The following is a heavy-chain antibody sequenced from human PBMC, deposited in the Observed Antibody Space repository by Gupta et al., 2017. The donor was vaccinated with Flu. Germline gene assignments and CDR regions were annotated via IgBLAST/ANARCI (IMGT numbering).Heavy chain of an antibody. CDR1: GYSISSGYY. Sequence: QVQLQESGPGLVKPSETLSLTCAVSGYSISSGYYWGWIRQPPGKGLEWIGSIYHSGSTYYNPSLKSRVTISVDTSKNQFSLKLSSATAADTAVYYCARTPLTWNYVHYWGQGTLVTVSS. V-gene: IGHV4-38-2*01. D-gene: IGHD1-7*01. J-gene: IGHJ4*02. CDR3: ARTPLTWNYVHY. CDR2: IYHSGST.